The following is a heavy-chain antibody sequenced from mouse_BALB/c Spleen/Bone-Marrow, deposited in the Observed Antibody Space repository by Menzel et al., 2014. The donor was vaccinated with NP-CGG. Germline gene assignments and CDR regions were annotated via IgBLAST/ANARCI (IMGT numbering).Heavy chain of an antibody. D-gene: IGHD2-14*01. CDR2: IDPSTGHT. CDR3: ARPYRYDKEFAY. CDR1: GFPFTTYW. J-gene: IGHJ3*01. Sequence: VQGVESGAELAKPGASVKMSCKASGFPFTTYWMHWFKQRPGQGLEWIGYIDPSTGHTEYNQNFKDKATLTADKSSSTAYMQLSSLTSEDSAVYYCARPYRYDKEFAYWGQGTLVTVSA. V-gene: IGHV1-7*01.